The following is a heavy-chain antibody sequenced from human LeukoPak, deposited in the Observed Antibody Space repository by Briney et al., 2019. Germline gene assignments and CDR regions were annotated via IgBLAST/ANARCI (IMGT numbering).Heavy chain of an antibody. CDR2: FDPEDGET. CDR3: ATGGPAAGPGTLDY. V-gene: IGHV1-24*01. J-gene: IGHJ4*02. CDR1: GYTFTSYY. Sequence: ASVKVSCKASGYTFTSYYMHWVRQAPGKGLEWMGGFDPEDGETIYAQKFQGRVTMTEDTSTDTAYMELSSLRSEDTAVYYCATGGPAAGPGTLDYWGQGTLVTVSS. D-gene: IGHD6-13*01.